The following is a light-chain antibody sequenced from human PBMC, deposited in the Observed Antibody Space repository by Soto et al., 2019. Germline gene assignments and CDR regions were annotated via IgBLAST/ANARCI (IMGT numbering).Light chain of an antibody. CDR2: EVS. J-gene: IGLJ2*01. CDR1: SSDVGGYNY. V-gene: IGLV2-8*01. Sequence: QSALTQPPSASGSPGQSVTISCTGTSSDVGGYNYVSWYQQHPGKAPKLMIYEVSKRPSGVPDRFSGSKSGNTASLTVSGLQAEEGDDYYCSSYAGSNNYVFGGGTKVTVL. CDR3: SSYAGSNNYV.